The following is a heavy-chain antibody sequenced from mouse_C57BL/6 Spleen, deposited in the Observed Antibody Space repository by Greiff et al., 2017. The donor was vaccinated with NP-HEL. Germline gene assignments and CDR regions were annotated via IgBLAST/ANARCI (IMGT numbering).Heavy chain of an antibody. CDR2: IDPSDSET. CDR1: GYTFTSYW. J-gene: IGHJ4*01. Sequence: VQLQQPGAELVRPGSSVKLSCKASGYTFTSYWMHWVKQRPIQGLEWIGNIDPSDSETHYNQKFKDKATLTVDKSSSTPYMQLSSLTSEDSAGYYCAREGCFGSSYDMDYWGQGTSVTVSS. CDR3: AREGCFGSSYDMDY. V-gene: IGHV1-52*01. D-gene: IGHD1-1*01.